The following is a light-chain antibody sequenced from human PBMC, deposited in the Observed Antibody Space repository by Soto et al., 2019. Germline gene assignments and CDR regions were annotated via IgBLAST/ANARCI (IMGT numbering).Light chain of an antibody. J-gene: IGLJ2*01. Sequence: QSALTQPPSASGSPGQSVVISCTGTSSDVGGYNYVSWYQQHPGKAPKLMIYEVNKRPSGVPDRFSGSKSGNTASLTVSGLQAEDEADYYCSSYAGSNNLGVFGGGTKLTVL. CDR2: EVN. CDR1: SSDVGGYNY. CDR3: SSYAGSNNLGV. V-gene: IGLV2-8*01.